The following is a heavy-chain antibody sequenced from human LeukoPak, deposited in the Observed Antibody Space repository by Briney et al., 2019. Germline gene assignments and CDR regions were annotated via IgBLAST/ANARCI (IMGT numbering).Heavy chain of an antibody. CDR1: GYTLTELS. V-gene: IGHV1-46*01. D-gene: IGHD3-10*01. CDR2: INPSGGST. CDR3: ARVLYAYGSGSYYFDY. J-gene: IGHJ4*02. Sequence: ASVKVSCKVSGYTLTELSMHWVRQAPGQGLERMGIINPSGGSTSYAQKFQGRVTMTRDTSTSTVYMELSSLRSEDTAVYYCARVLYAYGSGSYYFDYWGQGTLVTVSS.